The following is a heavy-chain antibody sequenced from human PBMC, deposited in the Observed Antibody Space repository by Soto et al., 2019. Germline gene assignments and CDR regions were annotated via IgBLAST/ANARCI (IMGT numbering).Heavy chain of an antibody. V-gene: IGHV4-30-4*02. CDR2: IYYSGST. D-gene: IGHD4-17*01. J-gene: IGHJ3*02. CDR3: ARVNYGGNAIGAFDI. Sequence: PSETLSLTCTVSGGSISSGDYYWSWIRQPPGKGLEWIGYIYYSGSTYYNPSLKSRVTISVDTSKNQFSLKLSSVTAADTAVYYCARVNYGGNAIGAFDIWGQGTMVTVSS. CDR1: GGSISSGDYY.